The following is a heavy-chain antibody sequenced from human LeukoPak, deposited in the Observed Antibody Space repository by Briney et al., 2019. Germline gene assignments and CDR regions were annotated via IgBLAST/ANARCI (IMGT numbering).Heavy chain of an antibody. CDR3: ARGRGSYDSSGYYYYFDY. D-gene: IGHD3-22*01. V-gene: IGHV4-30-4*08. CDR2: INHSGST. CDR1: GGSSSSGDYY. J-gene: IGHJ4*02. Sequence: SQTLSLTCTVSGGSSSSGDYYWTWIRQPPGKGLEWIGEINHSGSTNYNPSLKSRVTISVDTSKNQFSLKLSSVTAADTAVYYCARGRGSYDSSGYYYYFDYWGQGTLVTLSS.